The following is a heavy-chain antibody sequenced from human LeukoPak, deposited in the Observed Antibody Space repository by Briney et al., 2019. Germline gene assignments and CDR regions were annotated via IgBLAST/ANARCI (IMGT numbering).Heavy chain of an antibody. CDR1: GFTFSSYA. Sequence: QTGGSLRLSCAASGFTFSSYAMTWVRQAPGKGLDWVSAIFGSGATYYADFVRGRFTISRDNSKNTLYLQMNNLRAEDTALYYCAKGRGPAATHPDYWGQGTLVTVSS. CDR2: IFGSGAT. J-gene: IGHJ4*02. V-gene: IGHV3-23*01. D-gene: IGHD6-25*01. CDR3: AKGRGPAATHPDY.